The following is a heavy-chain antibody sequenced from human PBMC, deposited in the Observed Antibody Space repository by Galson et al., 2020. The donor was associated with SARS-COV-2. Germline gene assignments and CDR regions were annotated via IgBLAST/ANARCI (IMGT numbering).Heavy chain of an antibody. CDR1: GFTLSTDW. V-gene: IGHV3-74*01. D-gene: IGHD1-26*01. CDR2: IKSDGSST. J-gene: IGHJ2*01. CDR3: ARDSGWYFDL. Sequence: GESLKISCAASGFTLSTDWMHWVRQAPGKGLLWVSRIKSDGSSTIYADSVKGRFTISRDSAKNTLYLQMDSLRVEDTAVYYCARDSGWYFDLWGRGTLVTVSS.